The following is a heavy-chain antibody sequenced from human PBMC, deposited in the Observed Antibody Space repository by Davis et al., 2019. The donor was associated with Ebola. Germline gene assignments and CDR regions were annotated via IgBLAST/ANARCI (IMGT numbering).Heavy chain of an antibody. CDR2: INGEGTGT. D-gene: IGHD4-17*01. V-gene: IGHV3-74*01. CDR1: GFTFTNYW. J-gene: IGHJ4*02. Sequence: PGGSLRLSCEASGFTFTNYWMHWVRQVAGKGLEWVSRINGEGTGTSYADFVKGRFTITRDNAKNTLSLQMNSLRAEDTAVYYCVRTTYGAPEYWGQGTLVTVSS. CDR3: VRTTYGAPEY.